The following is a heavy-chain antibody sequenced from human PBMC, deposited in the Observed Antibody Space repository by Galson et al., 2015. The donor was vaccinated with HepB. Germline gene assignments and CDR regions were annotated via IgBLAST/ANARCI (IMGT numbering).Heavy chain of an antibody. D-gene: IGHD3-16*02. CDR3: ARVAEQYDYVWGSYPARGGMDV. CDR2: IYYSGST. J-gene: IGHJ6*02. V-gene: IGHV4-59*01. CDR1: GGSISSYY. Sequence: SETLSLTCTVSGGSISSYYWSWIRQPPGKGLEWIGYIYYSGSTNYNPSLKSRVTISVDTSKNQFSLKLSSVTAADTAVYYCARVAEQYDYVWGSYPARGGMDVWGQGTTVTVSS.